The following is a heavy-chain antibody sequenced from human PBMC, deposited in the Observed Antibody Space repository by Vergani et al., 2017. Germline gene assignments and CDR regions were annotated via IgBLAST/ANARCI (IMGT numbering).Heavy chain of an antibody. CDR3: ARDLGLYWQLAAYYFDY. CDR1: GFTFSSYA. D-gene: IGHD1-26*01. Sequence: QVQLVESGGGVVQPGRSLRLSCAASGFTFSSYAMHWVRQAPGKGLEWVAVISYDGSNKYYADSVKGRFTISRDNSKNTLYLQMNSLRAEDTAVYYCARDLGLYWQLAAYYFDYWSQGTLVTVSS. V-gene: IGHV3-30-3*01. J-gene: IGHJ4*02. CDR2: ISYDGSNK.